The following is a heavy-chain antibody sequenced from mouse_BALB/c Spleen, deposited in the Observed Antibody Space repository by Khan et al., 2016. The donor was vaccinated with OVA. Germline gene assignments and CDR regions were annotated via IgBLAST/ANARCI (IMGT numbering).Heavy chain of an antibody. CDR2: IDPANGNT. CDR3: ARDYWDLFAY. J-gene: IGHJ3*01. V-gene: IGHV14-3*02. CDR1: GFNIKDTY. Sequence: VQLQQSGAELVKPGASVKLSCTASGFNIKDTYMHWVKKRPEQGLEWIGRIDPANGNTKYDPKFQGKATITADTSSNTAYLQLSTLTSEDTAVYYCARDYWDLFAYWGQGTLVTVSA. D-gene: IGHD4-1*01.